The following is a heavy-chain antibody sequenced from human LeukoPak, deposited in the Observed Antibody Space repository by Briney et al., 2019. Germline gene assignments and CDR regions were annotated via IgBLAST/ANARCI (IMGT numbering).Heavy chain of an antibody. D-gene: IGHD5-24*01. J-gene: IGHJ4*02. Sequence: PGGSLRLSCAASGFTFSDYEMNWVRQAPGRGLEWVSYISSSGSTIYYADSVKGRFTISRDSAKNSLYLQINSLRAEDTAVYYCARLRGGYRLYWGQGTLVTVSS. CDR3: ARLRGGYRLY. V-gene: IGHV3-48*03. CDR1: GFTFSDYE. CDR2: ISSSGSTI.